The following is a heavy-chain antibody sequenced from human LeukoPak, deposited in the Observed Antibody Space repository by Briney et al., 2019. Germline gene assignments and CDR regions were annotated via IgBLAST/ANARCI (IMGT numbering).Heavy chain of an antibody. V-gene: IGHV3-30*02. CDR2: IRYDGSNK. Sequence: PGGSLRLSCAASGFTFSSYGMHWVRQAPGKGLEWVAVIRYDGSNKYYADSVKGRFTISRDNSKNTLYLQMNSLRAEDTAVYYCAKGKGNCGGDCRAKDYYYYYMDVWGKGTTVTVSS. CDR1: GFTFSSYG. D-gene: IGHD2-21*01. J-gene: IGHJ6*03. CDR3: AKGKGNCGGDCRAKDYYYYYMDV.